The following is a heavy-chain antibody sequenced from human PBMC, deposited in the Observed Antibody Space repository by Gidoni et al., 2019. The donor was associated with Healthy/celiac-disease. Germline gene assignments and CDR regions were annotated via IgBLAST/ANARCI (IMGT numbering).Heavy chain of an antibody. D-gene: IGHD3-3*01. V-gene: IGHV3-33*01. CDR3: ARDEQRFLEWSHPGDY. Sequence: QVQLVESGGVVVQPGRSLRLSCSASGFTFRTYGMHWVRQAPGTGLEWVAVIWYDGSNKYYADSVKGRFTISRDNSKNTLYLQMNSLRAEDTAVYYCARDEQRFLEWSHPGDYWGQGTLVTVSS. J-gene: IGHJ4*02. CDR1: GFTFRTYG. CDR2: IWYDGSNK.